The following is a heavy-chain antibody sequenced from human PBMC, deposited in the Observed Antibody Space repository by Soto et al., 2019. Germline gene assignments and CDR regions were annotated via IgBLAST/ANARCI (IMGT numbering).Heavy chain of an antibody. J-gene: IGHJ5*02. D-gene: IGHD4-17*01. Sequence: GGSLRLSCAASGFTFSRYAISWVRQIPGKGLECVSAIGGDGESTHYADSVKGRFTISRDNSKNTLYLQLNSLRVEDTAVYYCAKVGGFDPWGQGTLVTVSS. CDR2: IGGDGEST. V-gene: IGHV3-23*01. CDR1: GFTFSRYA. CDR3: AKVGGFDP.